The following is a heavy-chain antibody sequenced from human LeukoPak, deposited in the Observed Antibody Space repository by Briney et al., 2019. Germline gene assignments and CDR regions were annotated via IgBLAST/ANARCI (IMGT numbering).Heavy chain of an antibody. V-gene: IGHV4-34*01. D-gene: IGHD5-18*01. CDR2: INHSGST. J-gene: IGHJ3*02. Sequence: PSETLSLTCAVYGGSFSGYYWSWIRQPPGKGLEWIGEINHSGSTNYNPSLKSRVTISVDTSKNQFSLKLSSVTAADTAVYYCARGGIQLWHDAFDIWGQGTMVTVSS. CDR3: ARGGIQLWHDAFDI. CDR1: GGSFSGYY.